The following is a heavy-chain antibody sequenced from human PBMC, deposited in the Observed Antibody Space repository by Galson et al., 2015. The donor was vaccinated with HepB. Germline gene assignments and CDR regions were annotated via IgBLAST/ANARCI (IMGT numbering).Heavy chain of an antibody. CDR1: GYTFTSYG. CDR3: ARGHRFGVTFGGVIGGNDY. D-gene: IGHD3-16*02. Sequence: SVKVSCKASGYTFTSYGISWVRQAPGHGLEWMGWISAYNGNTNYAQKLQGRVTMTTDTSTNTAYMELRSLGSDDTDVDYCARGHRFGVTFGGVIGGNDYWGQGTLVTVSS. V-gene: IGHV1-18*01. CDR2: ISAYNGNT. J-gene: IGHJ4*02.